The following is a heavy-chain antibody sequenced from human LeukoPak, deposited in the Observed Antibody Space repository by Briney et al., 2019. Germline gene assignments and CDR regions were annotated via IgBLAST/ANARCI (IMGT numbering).Heavy chain of an antibody. CDR2: IYYSGST. V-gene: IGHV4-39*07. CDR1: GGSISSSSYY. D-gene: IGHD3-16*01. CDR3: ARVSRIHGGTSLGY. Sequence: SETLSLTCTVSGGSISSSSYYWGWIRQPPGKGLEWIGSIYYSGSTYYNPSLKSRVTISVDTSKNQFSLKLSSVTAADTAVYYCARVSRIHGGTSLGYWGQGTLVTVSS. J-gene: IGHJ4*02.